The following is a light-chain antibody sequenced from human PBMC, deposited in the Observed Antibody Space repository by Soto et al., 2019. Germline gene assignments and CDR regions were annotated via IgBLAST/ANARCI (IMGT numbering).Light chain of an antibody. CDR1: QSVSSN. J-gene: IGKJ2*01. CDR2: GAS. V-gene: IGKV3-15*01. CDR3: QQYNNWPPT. Sequence: EIVMTQSPATLSVSPGERATLSCRASQSVSSNLAWYQQKPGQAPRLLIYGASTRPTGIPARFSGSGSGTDFTLTISSLQSEDFAVYYCQQYNNWPPTFGQGTKLEIK.